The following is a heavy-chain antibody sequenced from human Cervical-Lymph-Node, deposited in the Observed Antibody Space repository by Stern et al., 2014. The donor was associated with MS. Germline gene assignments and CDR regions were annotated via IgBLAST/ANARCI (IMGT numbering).Heavy chain of an antibody. Sequence: QVQLVESGSQVRKPGASVKVSCQALGYTFINYDIFWVRQATGQGLEWMGWMNPNNANTGHAQEFQGRVAMTRNTSISTAYMELSGLRSDDTAVYYCVRGGFSYGYGLDAWGQGTAVIVSS. D-gene: IGHD5-18*01. CDR1: GYTFINYD. J-gene: IGHJ6*02. CDR3: VRGGFSYGYGLDA. V-gene: IGHV1-8*01. CDR2: MNPNNANT.